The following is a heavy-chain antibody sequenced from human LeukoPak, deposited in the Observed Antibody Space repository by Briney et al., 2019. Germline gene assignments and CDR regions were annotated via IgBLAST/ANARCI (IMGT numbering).Heavy chain of an antibody. CDR1: GGSISSYY. CDR2: IYTSGST. Sequence: NPSETLSLTCTVSGGSISSYYWSWIRQPAGKGLEWIGRIYTSGSTNYNPSLKSRVTMSVDTSKNQFSLKLSSVTAADTAVYYCARDKTYYYDSSGYGFDYWGQGTLVTVSS. CDR3: ARDKTYYYDSSGYGFDY. D-gene: IGHD3-22*01. V-gene: IGHV4-4*07. J-gene: IGHJ4*02.